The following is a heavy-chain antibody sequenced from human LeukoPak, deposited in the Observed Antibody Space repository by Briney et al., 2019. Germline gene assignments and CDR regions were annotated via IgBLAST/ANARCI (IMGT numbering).Heavy chain of an antibody. V-gene: IGHV4-4*02. D-gene: IGHD4-23*01. CDR1: GGSISSSNW. CDR3: ARDVHCGNSFSSDWYFDL. Sequence: PSETLSLTCAVSGGSISSSNWWSWVRQPPGKGLEWIGETYHSGSTNYSPSLKSRVTLSVDKSKNQFSLKLISVTAADTAVYYCARDVHCGNSFSSDWYFDLWGRGTMVTVSS. CDR2: TYHSGST. J-gene: IGHJ2*01.